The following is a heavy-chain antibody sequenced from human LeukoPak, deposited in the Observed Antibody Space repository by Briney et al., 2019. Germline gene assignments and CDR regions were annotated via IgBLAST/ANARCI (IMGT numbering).Heavy chain of an antibody. V-gene: IGHV1-69*10. D-gene: IGHD1-14*01. CDR1: GGTFNNYI. Sequence: SVKVSCKTSGGTFNNYIISWVRPAPGRGLEGVGPIILILDIANYAQKFQGRVAITADTSTSPAYMELSDLGSEDTAVYFCAREPEGLTTESHWGQGTLVTVSS. J-gene: IGHJ4*02. CDR3: AREPEGLTTESH. CDR2: IILILDIA.